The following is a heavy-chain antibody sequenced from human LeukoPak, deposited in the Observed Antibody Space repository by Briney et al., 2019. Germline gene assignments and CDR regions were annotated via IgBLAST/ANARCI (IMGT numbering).Heavy chain of an antibody. CDR1: GYTFTSYY. D-gene: IGHD2-2*01. J-gene: IGHJ4*02. CDR3: ASEGPLGYCSSTSCYYFDY. Sequence: GASVKVSCKASGYTFTSYYMHWVRQAPGQGLEWMGIINPSGGSTSYAQKFQGRVTMTRDTSTSTVYMELSSLRSEDTAVYYCASEGPLGYCSSTSCYYFDYWGQGTLVTVSS. CDR2: INPSGGST. V-gene: IGHV1-46*01.